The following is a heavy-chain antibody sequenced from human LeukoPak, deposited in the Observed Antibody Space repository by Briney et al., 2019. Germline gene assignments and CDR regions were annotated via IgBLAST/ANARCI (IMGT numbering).Heavy chain of an antibody. CDR1: GASISSSTYY. V-gene: IGHV4-39*01. CDR2: IDYGGST. J-gene: IGHJ5*02. D-gene: IGHD3-22*01. CDR3: ARQGDYSGYANWFDP. Sequence: SETLSLTCTVSGASISSSTYYWGWIRRPPGKGLEWIGSIDYGGSTNYNPSLKSRVTISVDTSKNRFSLRLSSVTAADTAVYYCARQGDYSGYANWFDPWGQGTLVTVSS.